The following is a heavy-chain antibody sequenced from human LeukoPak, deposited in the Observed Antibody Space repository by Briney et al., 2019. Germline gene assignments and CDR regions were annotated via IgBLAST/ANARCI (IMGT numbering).Heavy chain of an antibody. CDR1: GYTFTSYY. V-gene: IGHV1-46*01. Sequence: ASVKVSCKASGYTFTSYYIHWVRQAPGQGLEWMGIISPSGTDTNYPQKFQGRVTMTRDMSTSTVYMELSTLRSEDTAIYYCARAFRNIVGLADYYYYMDAWGKGTTVTVSS. J-gene: IGHJ6*03. D-gene: IGHD2/OR15-2a*01. CDR3: ARAFRNIVGLADYYYYMDA. CDR2: ISPSGTDT.